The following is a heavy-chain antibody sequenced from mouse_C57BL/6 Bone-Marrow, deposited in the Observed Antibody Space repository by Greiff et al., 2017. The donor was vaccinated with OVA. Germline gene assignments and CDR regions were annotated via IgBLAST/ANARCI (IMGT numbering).Heavy chain of an antibody. CDR3: ARMGIYYYGAGYFDV. CDR1: GYAFSSYW. CDR2: IYPGDGNT. V-gene: IGHV1-80*01. D-gene: IGHD1-1*01. J-gene: IGHJ1*03. Sequence: VQLQQSGAELVKPGASVKISCKASGYAFSSYWMNWVKQRPGKGLEWIGQIYPGDGNTNYNGKLKGKATLTADKSSSKAYMQLSSLTYEDSAVYFCARMGIYYYGAGYFDVWGTGTTVTVSS.